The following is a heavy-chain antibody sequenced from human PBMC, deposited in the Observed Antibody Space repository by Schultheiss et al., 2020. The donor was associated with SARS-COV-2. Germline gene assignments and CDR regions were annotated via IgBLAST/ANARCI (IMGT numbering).Heavy chain of an antibody. V-gene: IGHV3-64D*06. D-gene: IGHD3/OR15-3a*01. CDR3: VKVMVAWTEYNYGMDV. Sequence: GESLKISCSASGFKFSDYTIQCVRQAPGKGLEYVSAISNDGGSTYNADSVKGRFTISRDNSKNTLYLQMSSLRAEDTAVYYCVKVMVAWTEYNYGMDVWGQGTTVTVSS. J-gene: IGHJ6*02. CDR2: ISNDGGST. CDR1: GFKFSDYT.